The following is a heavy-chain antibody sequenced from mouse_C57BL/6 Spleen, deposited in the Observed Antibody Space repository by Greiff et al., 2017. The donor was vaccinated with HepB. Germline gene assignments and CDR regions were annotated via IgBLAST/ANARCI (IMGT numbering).Heavy chain of an antibody. V-gene: IGHV14-3*01. Sequence: VQLQQSVAELVRPGASVKLSCTASGFTFKNTYMHWVKQRPEQGLEWIGRIDPANGNTKYAPKFQGKATITADTSSNTAYLQLSSLTSEDTAIYYGSYYSNYRGFYFDYWGQGTTLTVSS. CDR3: SYYSNYRGFYFDY. D-gene: IGHD2-5*01. CDR2: IDPANGNT. CDR1: GFTFKNTY. J-gene: IGHJ2*01.